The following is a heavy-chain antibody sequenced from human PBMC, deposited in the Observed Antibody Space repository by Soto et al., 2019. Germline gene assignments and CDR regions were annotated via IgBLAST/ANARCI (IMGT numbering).Heavy chain of an antibody. J-gene: IGHJ4*02. CDR2: IIPFFGTA. CDR1: GGTFSTFG. V-gene: IGHV1-69*13. Sequence: ASVKVSCKASGGTFSTFGISWVRQAPGQGLEWMGGIIPFFGTANYAQKFQDRVTINADESTSTVYMDLRSLRSEDTAIYYCARTPPMDSGDKYYFDFWGQGALVTVSS. D-gene: IGHD3-16*01. CDR3: ARTPPMDSGDKYYFDF.